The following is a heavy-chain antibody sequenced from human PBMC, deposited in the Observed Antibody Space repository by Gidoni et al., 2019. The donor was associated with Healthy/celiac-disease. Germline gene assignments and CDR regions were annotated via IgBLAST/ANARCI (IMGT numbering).Heavy chain of an antibody. V-gene: IGHV1-69*14. D-gene: IGHD3-22*01. CDR2: IIPIFGTA. CDR3: ARGTYYYDSSGLYYYYYGMDV. CDR1: GSTLSSYD. Sequence: VQLVQSGAEVKKPGSSVKVSCTASGSTLSSYDISWVRQAPGRGLEGMGGIIPIFGTANYAQKFQGRVTITADKSTSTAYMELSSLRSEDTAVYYCARGTYYYDSSGLYYYYYGMDVWGQGTTVTVSS. J-gene: IGHJ6*02.